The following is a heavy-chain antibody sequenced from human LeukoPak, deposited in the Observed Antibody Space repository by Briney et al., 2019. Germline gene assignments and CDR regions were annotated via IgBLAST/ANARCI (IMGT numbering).Heavy chain of an antibody. CDR3: ARDIGKSGIVGATSTY. J-gene: IGHJ4*02. V-gene: IGHV1-69*13. Sequence: ASVKVSCKASGYTFTSYYMHWVRQAPGQGLEWMGGIIPIFGTANYAQKFQGRVTITADESTSTAYMELSSLRSEDTAVYYCARDIGKSGIVGATSTYWGQGTLVTVSS. CDR2: IIPIFGTA. CDR1: GYTFTSYY. D-gene: IGHD1-26*01.